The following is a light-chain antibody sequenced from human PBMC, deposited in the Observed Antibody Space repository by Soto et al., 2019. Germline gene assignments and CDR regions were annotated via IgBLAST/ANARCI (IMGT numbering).Light chain of an antibody. CDR1: SGSVSSSYY. CDR3: VLYIGSGISV. V-gene: IGLV8-61*01. CDR2: STN. J-gene: IGLJ3*02. Sequence: QTVVTQEPSFSVSPGGTVTLTCGLSSGSVSSSYYPSRYQQTPGQAPRTLIYSTNTRSSGVPDRFSGSILGNKAALTITGDQADDESDYYCVLYIGSGISVFGGGTKVTVL.